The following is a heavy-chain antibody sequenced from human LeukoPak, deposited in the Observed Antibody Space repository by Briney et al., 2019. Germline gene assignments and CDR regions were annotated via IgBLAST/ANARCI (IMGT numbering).Heavy chain of an antibody. V-gene: IGHV1-2*02. D-gene: IGHD4-17*01. Sequence: ASVKVSCKASGYTFTGYYMHWVRQAPGQGLEWMAWINPYSGDTKYAQKFQGRVTMTRDTSISTAYMELSRLRSDDTAVYYCARRAGEYSHPYDYWGQGTLVTVSS. CDR1: GYTFTGYY. CDR2: INPYSGDT. CDR3: ARRAGEYSHPYDY. J-gene: IGHJ4*02.